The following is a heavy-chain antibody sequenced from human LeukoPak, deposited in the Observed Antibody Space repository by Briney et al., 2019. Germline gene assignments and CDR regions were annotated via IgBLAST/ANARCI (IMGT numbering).Heavy chain of an antibody. V-gene: IGHV1-58*02. CDR1: GFTFTSSA. Sequence: TSVKVSCKASGFTFTSSAMQWVRQARGQRLEWIGWIVVGSGNTNYAQKFQERVTITRDMSTSTAYMEQSSLRSEDTAVYYCAANLKGYCTNGVCGFDYWGQGTLVTVSS. J-gene: IGHJ4*02. D-gene: IGHD2-8*01. CDR3: AANLKGYCTNGVCGFDY. CDR2: IVVGSGNT.